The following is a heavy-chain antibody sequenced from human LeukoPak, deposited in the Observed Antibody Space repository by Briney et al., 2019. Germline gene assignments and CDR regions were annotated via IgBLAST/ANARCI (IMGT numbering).Heavy chain of an antibody. CDR3: AREGGNWNYVLDPNYFDY. Sequence: GGSLRLSCAASGFTFSSYWMSWVRQAPGKGLEWVANIKQDGSEKYYVDSVKGRFTISRDNAKNSLYLQMNSLRAEDTAVYYCAREGGNWNYVLDPNYFDYWGQGTLVTVSS. V-gene: IGHV3-7*01. CDR2: IKQDGSEK. D-gene: IGHD1-7*01. CDR1: GFTFSSYW. J-gene: IGHJ4*02.